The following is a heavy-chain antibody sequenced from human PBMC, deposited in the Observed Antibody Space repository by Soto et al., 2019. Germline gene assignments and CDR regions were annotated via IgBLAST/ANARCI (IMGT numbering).Heavy chain of an antibody. D-gene: IGHD6-13*01. CDR3: ARVEGHSSSWPYIYYYYMDV. CDR2: IYYSGST. CDR1: GGSISSYY. V-gene: IGHV4-59*01. J-gene: IGHJ6*03. Sequence: QVQLQESGPGLVKPSETLSLTCTVSGGSISSYYWSWIRQPPGKGLEWIGYIYYSGSTNYNPSLKSRVTISVDTSKNQFSLKLSSVTAADTAVYYCARVEGHSSSWPYIYYYYMDVWGKGTTVTVSS.